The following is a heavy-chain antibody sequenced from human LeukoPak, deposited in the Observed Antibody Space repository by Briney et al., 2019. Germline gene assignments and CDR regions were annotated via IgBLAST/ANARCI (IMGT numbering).Heavy chain of an antibody. Sequence: GGSLRLSCAASGFTLSSYEMNWVRQAPGKGLEWVSYISSSGSTKYYADSVKGRFTISRDNAENSLYLQMNSLRAEDTAVYYCARRYCSSTSCTLDYWGQGTLVTVSP. CDR1: GFTLSSYE. CDR3: ARRYCSSTSCTLDY. CDR2: ISSSGSTK. D-gene: IGHD2-2*01. J-gene: IGHJ4*02. V-gene: IGHV3-48*03.